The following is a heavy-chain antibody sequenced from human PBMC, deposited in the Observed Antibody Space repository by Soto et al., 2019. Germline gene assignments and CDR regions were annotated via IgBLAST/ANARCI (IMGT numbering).Heavy chain of an antibody. Sequence: QVRLQESGPGLLKPSETLSLSCLVSGASVGNVPYYWSWIRQSPGEGLEWIAYIYYSGSTNVNPSLDRRAKISVDTAKNQFFLEQRPVTAADAAVYCCARVGSSRHSRGCYYYYGLGVWGQGTTV. D-gene: IGHD4-4*01. CDR1: GASVGNVPYY. CDR3: ARVGSSRHSRGCYYYYGLGV. CDR2: IYYSGST. V-gene: IGHV4-61*01. J-gene: IGHJ6*02.